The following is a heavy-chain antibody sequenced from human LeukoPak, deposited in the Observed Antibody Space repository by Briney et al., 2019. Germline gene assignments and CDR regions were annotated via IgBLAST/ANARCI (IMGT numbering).Heavy chain of an antibody. J-gene: IGHJ6*03. CDR2: INGSGGST. CDR3: AKFDADYIGTYSYYYYMDV. CDR1: GFTFSSYV. V-gene: IGHV3-23*01. Sequence: GSLRLSCAAPGFTFSSYVMSWVRPAPGKGLGWGSGINGSGGSTHYADSVKGRFTISRDNSKNTLYLQMNSLRAEDTAVYYCAKFDADYIGTYSYYYYMDVWGKGTTVTVSS. D-gene: IGHD1-26*01.